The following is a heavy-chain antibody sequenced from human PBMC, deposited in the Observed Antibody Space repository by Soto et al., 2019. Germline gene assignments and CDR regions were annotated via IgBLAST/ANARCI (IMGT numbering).Heavy chain of an antibody. Sequence: LETRSVARGVGSGCSCRRKSCNWVRQPPGKGLEWIGEIYHSGSTNYNPSLKSRVTISVDKSKNQFSLKLSSVTAADTAVYYCARWPYSSSWYGTYYSGLAVWGHGTTVPVSS. CDR3: ARWPYSSSWYGTYYSGLAV. CDR2: IYHSGST. D-gene: IGHD6-13*01. V-gene: IGHV4-4*02. CDR1: SGCSCRRKS. J-gene: IGHJ6*02.